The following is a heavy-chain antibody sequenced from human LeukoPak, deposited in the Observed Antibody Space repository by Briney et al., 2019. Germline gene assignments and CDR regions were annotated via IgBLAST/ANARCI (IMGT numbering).Heavy chain of an antibody. D-gene: IGHD6-6*01. V-gene: IGHV1-69*05. CDR2: IIPILGTA. J-gene: IGHJ6*03. CDR3: ARGPSNSIAARRYYYYYMDV. CDR1: GGTFSSYA. Sequence: ASVKVSRKASGGTFSSYAISWVRRAPGQGLEWMGGIIPILGTANYAQKFQGRVTITTDESTSTAYMELSSLRSEDTAVYYCARGPSNSIAARRYYYYYMDVWGKGTTVTVSS.